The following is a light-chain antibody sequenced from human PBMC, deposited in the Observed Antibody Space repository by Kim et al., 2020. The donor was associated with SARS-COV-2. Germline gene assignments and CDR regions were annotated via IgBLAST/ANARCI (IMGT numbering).Light chain of an antibody. CDR2: AAS. Sequence: EIVMTQSPVTLSVSPGERATLSCRASQSVSSRLAWYQQKPGQPPRLLIYAASTRATGIPPGFSGSGSGTEFTLTISSLQSEDFAVYYCQQYSNWPYTFGQGTKLEI. CDR3: QQYSNWPYT. CDR1: QSVSSR. J-gene: IGKJ2*01. V-gene: IGKV3-15*01.